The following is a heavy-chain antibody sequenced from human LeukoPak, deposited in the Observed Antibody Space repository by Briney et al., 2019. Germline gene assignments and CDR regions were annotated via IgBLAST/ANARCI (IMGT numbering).Heavy chain of an antibody. CDR3: ARDLRGYSGYDLPDY. V-gene: IGHV3-7*05. D-gene: IGHD5-12*01. Sequence: GGSLRLSCAASGFTFSSYWMSWVRQAPGKGLEGVANIKQDGSEKYYVDSVKGRFTISRDNAKNSLYLQMNSLRAEDTAVYYCARDLRGYSGYDLPDYWGQGTLVTVSS. CDR1: GFTFSSYW. CDR2: IKQDGSEK. J-gene: IGHJ4*02.